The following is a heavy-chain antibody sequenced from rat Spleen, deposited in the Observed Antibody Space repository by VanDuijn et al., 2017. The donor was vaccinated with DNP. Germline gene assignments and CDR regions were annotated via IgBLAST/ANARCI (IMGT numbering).Heavy chain of an antibody. CDR1: GFSLSSYG. J-gene: IGHJ2*01. CDR3: TREREPNNNPYYFDC. Sequence: QVQLKESGPGLVQPSQTLSLTCTVPGFSLSSYGVIWVRQSPGKGLEWMGVIRGNGNTNYNSALKSRLSISRDTSKSQVFLRMNSLQTEDTAIYFCTREREPNNNPYYFDCWGQGVMVTVSS. CDR2: IRGNGNT. D-gene: IGHD1-10*01. V-gene: IGHV2-13*01.